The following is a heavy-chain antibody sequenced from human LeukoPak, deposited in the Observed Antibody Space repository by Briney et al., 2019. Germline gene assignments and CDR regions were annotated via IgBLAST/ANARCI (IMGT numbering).Heavy chain of an antibody. CDR3: ARGPGSSSWYYYFDY. V-gene: IGHV1-3*01. CDR2: INAGNGNT. CDR1: GYTFTSYA. Sequence: ASVTVSCTASGYTFTSYAMHWVRQAPGQRLEWMGWINAGNGNTKYSQKFQGRVTITRDTSASTAYMELSSLRSEDTAVYYCARGPGSSSWYYYFDYWGQGTLVTVSS. D-gene: IGHD6-13*01. J-gene: IGHJ4*02.